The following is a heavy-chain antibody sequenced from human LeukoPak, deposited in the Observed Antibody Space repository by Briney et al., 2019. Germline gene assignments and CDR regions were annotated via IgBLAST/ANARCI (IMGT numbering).Heavy chain of an antibody. CDR1: GGSISSGGYS. J-gene: IGHJ4*02. CDR2: IYHSGST. D-gene: IGHD1-26*01. Sequence: SETLSLTCAVSGGSISSGGYSWSWIRQPPGKGLEWIGYIYHSGSTYYNPSLKSRATISVDRSKNQFSLKLSSVTAADTAVYYCARGTVGGLFSGGSYSFDYWGQGTLVTVSS. CDR3: ARGTVGGLFSGGSYSFDY. V-gene: IGHV4-30-2*01.